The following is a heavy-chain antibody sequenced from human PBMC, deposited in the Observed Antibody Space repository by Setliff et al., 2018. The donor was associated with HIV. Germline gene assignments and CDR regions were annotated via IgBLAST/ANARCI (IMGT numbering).Heavy chain of an antibody. D-gene: IGHD3-16*01. Sequence: SETLSPTCSVSSGSVSGYYWGWIRQPPGKKLEWIGYIHSSGSTIYSASLKSRVSTSIDTSKNQFSLKLSSVTAADTAVYYCARFGVFVGTFDYWGQGTLVTVSS. V-gene: IGHV4-59*02. CDR3: ARFGVFVGTFDY. J-gene: IGHJ4*02. CDR1: SGSVSGYY. CDR2: IHSSGST.